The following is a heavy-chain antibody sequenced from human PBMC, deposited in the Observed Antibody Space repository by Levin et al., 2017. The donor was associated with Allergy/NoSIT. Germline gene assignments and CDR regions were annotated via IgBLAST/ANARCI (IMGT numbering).Heavy chain of an antibody. CDR3: AKALVGYDNSGFYYGFDY. J-gene: IGHJ4*02. V-gene: IGHV3-9*01. CDR1: GFRFDDYV. Sequence: SLKISCAASGFRFDDYVMHWVRQAPGKGLEWVSGISWNTGSIGYADSVKGRFTISRDNAKNSLYLQMNSLRAEDTVLYYCAKALVGYDNSGFYYGFDYWGQGTLVTVSS. CDR2: ISWNTGSI. D-gene: IGHD3-22*01.